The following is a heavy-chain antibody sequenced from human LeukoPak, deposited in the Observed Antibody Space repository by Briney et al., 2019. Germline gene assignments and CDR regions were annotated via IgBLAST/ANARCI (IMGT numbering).Heavy chain of an antibody. V-gene: IGHV3-33*01. CDR1: GLTFSSSG. CDR3: ARDFSRSGR. J-gene: IGHJ4*02. D-gene: IGHD2/OR15-2a*01. Sequence: GGSLRLSCTASGLTFSSSGMHWVRQAPGKGLDWVSLINHDGTNTFYADSVKGRFTISRDNAKNSLYLQMNSLRAEDTAVYYCARDFSRSGRWGQGTLVTVSS. CDR2: INHDGTNT.